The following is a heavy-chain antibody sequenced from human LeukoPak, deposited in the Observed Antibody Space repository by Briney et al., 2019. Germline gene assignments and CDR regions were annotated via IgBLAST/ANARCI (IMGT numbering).Heavy chain of an antibody. J-gene: IGHJ4*02. Sequence: GGSLRLSCTASGFTFGDYATSWVRQAPGKGLEWVGFIRSKGYGETTEYVASVKGRFAISRDDSKSIAYLQMNSLKTEDTAVYYCTSDYYGSGTYRIGFDYWGQGTLVTVSS. CDR2: IRSKGYGETT. CDR1: GFTFGDYA. CDR3: TSDYYGSGTYRIGFDY. V-gene: IGHV3-49*04. D-gene: IGHD3-10*01.